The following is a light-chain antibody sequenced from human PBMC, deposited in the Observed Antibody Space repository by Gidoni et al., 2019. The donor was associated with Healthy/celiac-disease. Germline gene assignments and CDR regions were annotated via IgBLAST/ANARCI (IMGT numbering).Light chain of an antibody. Sequence: IVMTQSPATLSVSPEERATLSCRASQGVSSNLAWYQQQPGQAPRRLICGASARAPGIPARFSGSGSGTEFSLTVSGVQSEDFADYYCKQYGTFGQGTKVEIK. V-gene: IGKV3-15*01. J-gene: IGKJ1*01. CDR3: KQYGT. CDR2: GAS. CDR1: QGVSSN.